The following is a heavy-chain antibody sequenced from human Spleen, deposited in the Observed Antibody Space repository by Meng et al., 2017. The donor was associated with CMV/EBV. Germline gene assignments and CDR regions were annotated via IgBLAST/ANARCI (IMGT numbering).Heavy chain of an antibody. CDR2: ITSSSSTI. D-gene: IGHD3-3*01. CDR3: ATTEVVDFWSGFCFDN. V-gene: IGHV3-11*04. Sequence: GESLKISCAASGFRFSDYYMHWIRQTPGKGLEWVSYITSSSSTIYYTDSVKGRFTVSRDNTKNSLCLQMNSLRVEDTAVYYCATTEVVDFWSGFCFDNWGQGTLVTVSS. J-gene: IGHJ4*02. CDR1: GFRFSDYY.